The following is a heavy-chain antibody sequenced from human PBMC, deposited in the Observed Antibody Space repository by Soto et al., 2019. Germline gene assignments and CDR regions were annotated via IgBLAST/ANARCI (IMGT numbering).Heavy chain of an antibody. D-gene: IGHD6-13*01. CDR3: ARVSYSSSWFLDYYYGMDV. CDR2: TYYRSKWYN. V-gene: IGHV6-1*01. CDR1: GDSVSSNSAA. J-gene: IGHJ6*02. Sequence: PSQTLSLTCAISGDSVSSNSAAWNWIRQSPSRGLEWLGRTYYRSKWYNDYAVSVKSRITINPDTSKNQFSLQPNSVTPEDTAVYYCARVSYSSSWFLDYYYGMDVWGQGTTVTVSS.